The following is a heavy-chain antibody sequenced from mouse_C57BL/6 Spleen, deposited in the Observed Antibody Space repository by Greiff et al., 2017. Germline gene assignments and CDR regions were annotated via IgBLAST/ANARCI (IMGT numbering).Heavy chain of an antibody. CDR2: INPGSGGT. J-gene: IGHJ2*01. CDR3: ARGLITTVVAAFGC. CDR1: GYAFTNYL. D-gene: IGHD1-1*01. Sequence: QVQLQQSGAELVRPGTSVKVSCKASGYAFTNYLIEWVKQRPGQGLEWIGVINPGSGGTNYNEKFKGKATLTADKSSSTAYMQLSRLTSEDSAVYFCARGLITTVVAAFGCWGQGTTLTVSS. V-gene: IGHV1-54*01.